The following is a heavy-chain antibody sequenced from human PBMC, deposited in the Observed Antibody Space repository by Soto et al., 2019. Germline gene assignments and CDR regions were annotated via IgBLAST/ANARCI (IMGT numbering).Heavy chain of an antibody. Sequence: SETLSLTCSVSGDSINSDKYYWGWIRQPPGKGLEWIGSIYYRGNTYYNPSLQTRVTISLDKSKSQFSLKLNSLTAADSAVYFCARLEGLATISYYFDFWSQGALVTVSS. D-gene: IGHD3-9*01. V-gene: IGHV4-39*01. CDR2: IYYRGNT. J-gene: IGHJ4*02. CDR3: ARLEGLATISYYFDF. CDR1: GDSINSDKYY.